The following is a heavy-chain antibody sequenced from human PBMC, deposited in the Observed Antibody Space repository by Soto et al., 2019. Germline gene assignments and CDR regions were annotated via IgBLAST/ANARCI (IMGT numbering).Heavy chain of an antibody. CDR3: ASRARFGVKSLPDYYYYMDV. V-gene: IGHV5-51*01. CDR2: IYPGDSDT. J-gene: IGHJ6*03. D-gene: IGHD3-10*01. CDR1: GYSFTSYW. Sequence: GESLKISCKGSGYSFTSYWIGWVRQMPGKGLEWMGIIYPGDSDTRYSPSFEGQVTISADKSISTAYLQWSRLKASDTAMYYCASRARFGVKSLPDYYYYMDVWDKGTTVTVSS.